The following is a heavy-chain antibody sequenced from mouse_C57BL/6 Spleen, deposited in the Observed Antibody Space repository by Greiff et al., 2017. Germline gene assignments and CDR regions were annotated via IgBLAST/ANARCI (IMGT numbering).Heavy chain of an antibody. CDR1: GYTFTSYW. V-gene: IGHV1-69*01. Sequence: QVQLQQPGAELVMPGASVKLSCKASGYTFTSYWMHWVKQRPGQGLEWIGEIDPSDSYTNYNQKFKGKSTLTVDKSSSTAYMQLSSLTSEDSAVYYCAIPVVATRYFDVWGTGTTVTVSS. CDR3: AIPVVATRYFDV. CDR2: IDPSDSYT. D-gene: IGHD1-1*01. J-gene: IGHJ1*03.